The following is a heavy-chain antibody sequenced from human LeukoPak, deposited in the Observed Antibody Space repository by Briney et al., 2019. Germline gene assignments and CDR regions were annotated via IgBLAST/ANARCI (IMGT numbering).Heavy chain of an antibody. J-gene: IGHJ6*02. D-gene: IGHD3-10*01. CDR3: ARGAGDGETYYYYGMDV. CDR1: GGTFSSYA. Sequence: SVKVSCKASGGTFSSYAISWVRQAPGQGLEWMGGIIPIFGTANYAQKFQGRVTITTDESTSTAYMELSSLRSDDTAVYYCARGAGDGETYYYYGMDVWGQGTTVTVSS. CDR2: IIPIFGTA. V-gene: IGHV1-69*05.